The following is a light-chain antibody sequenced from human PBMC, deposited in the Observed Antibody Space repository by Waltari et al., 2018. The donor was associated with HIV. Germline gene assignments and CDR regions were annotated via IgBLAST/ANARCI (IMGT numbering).Light chain of an antibody. CDR3: TSYTSSSTLGV. CDR1: TSDVGGFDS. CDR2: EVT. V-gene: IGLV2-14*01. Sequence: QSALTQPASVSGSPGQSVTISCTGTTSDVGGFDSVCCYHYHPGKAPKLIIYEVTNRPSGVSTRFAGSMSGNTASLTISGLQAEDEADYFCTSYTSSSTLGVFGGGTRLTVL. J-gene: IGLJ2*01.